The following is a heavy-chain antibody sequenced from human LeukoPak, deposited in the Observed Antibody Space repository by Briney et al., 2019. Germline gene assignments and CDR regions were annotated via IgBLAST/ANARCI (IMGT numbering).Heavy chain of an antibody. V-gene: IGHV3-23*01. J-gene: IGHJ4*02. Sequence: GGCLPLSFQASGCTFSRYAMRWVGPAPGKGVDGVSAISGSGGSTYYADSVKGRFTISRDNSKNTLYLQMNSLRAEDTAVYYCAKRPATEDYWGQGTLVTVSS. CDR1: GCTFSRYA. CDR3: AKRPATEDY. CDR2: ISGSGGST. D-gene: IGHD1-26*01.